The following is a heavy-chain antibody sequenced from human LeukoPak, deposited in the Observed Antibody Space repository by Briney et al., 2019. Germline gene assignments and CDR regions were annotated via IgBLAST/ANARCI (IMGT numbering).Heavy chain of an antibody. V-gene: IGHV3-7*01. CDR2: IKQDGSEK. D-gene: IGHD1-26*01. J-gene: IGHJ5*02. Sequence: PGGSLRLSCAASGFTFSSNWMSWVRQVPGKGLEWVANIKQDGSEKYYVDSVKGRFTISRDNAKNSLYLQMNSLRGEDTAVYYCARDLWENWFDPWGQGTLVTVSS. CDR1: GFTFSSNW. CDR3: ARDLWENWFDP.